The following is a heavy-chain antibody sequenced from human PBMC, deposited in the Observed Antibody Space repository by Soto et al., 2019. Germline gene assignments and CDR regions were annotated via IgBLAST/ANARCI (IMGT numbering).Heavy chain of an antibody. V-gene: IGHV4-4*07. D-gene: IGHD5-12*01. J-gene: IGHJ4*02. Sequence: SETLSLTCTVSGGSINTFYWSWIRQPAGKGLEWIGRIFSSGSTSFNPSLESRVAMSVDTSKNQFSLNLSSVTAADMAVYYCAREGSYSAYNFAHGIQLWSFDFWGQGALVTVSS. CDR3: AREGSYSAYNFAHGIQLWSFDF. CDR1: GGSINTFY. CDR2: IFSSGST.